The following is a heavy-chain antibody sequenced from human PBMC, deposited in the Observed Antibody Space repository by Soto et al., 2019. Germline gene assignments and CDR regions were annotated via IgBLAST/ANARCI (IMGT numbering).Heavy chain of an antibody. J-gene: IGHJ3*02. CDR2: INTYNGNT. CDR1: GYTFTTYG. D-gene: IGHD1-1*01. Sequence: QVQLVQSGAEVKKPGASVKVSCKASGYTFTTYGISWVRQAPGQGLEWMGLINTYNGNTNYAQILQGRVTMTTDTSTSTAYMELRSLRSDDTAVYYCAMDNCAWHDTFDIWGQGTMVTVSS. V-gene: IGHV1-18*01. CDR3: AMDNCAWHDTFDI.